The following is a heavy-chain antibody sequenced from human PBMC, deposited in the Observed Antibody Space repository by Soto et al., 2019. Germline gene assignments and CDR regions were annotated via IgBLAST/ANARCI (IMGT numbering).Heavy chain of an antibody. V-gene: IGHV4-39*01. CDR3: ARLPVVVIALGYFDP. CDR1: GDSISSSYY. D-gene: IGHD2-21*01. CDR2: VYYTGFT. Sequence: SETLSLTCTVSGDSISSSYYWGWVRQTPGKGLECIGAVYYTGFTYYNPSLKSRLTISLDTSKNQFSLRLSSVTAADTAIYYCARLPVVVIALGYFDPWGPGTLVTVSS. J-gene: IGHJ5*02.